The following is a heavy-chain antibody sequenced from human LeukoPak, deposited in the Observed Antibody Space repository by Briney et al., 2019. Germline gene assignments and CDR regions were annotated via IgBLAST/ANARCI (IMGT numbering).Heavy chain of an antibody. D-gene: IGHD2-15*01. CDR1: GGSISSYY. V-gene: IGHV4-4*07. CDR3: ARESGGSFLNWFDP. Sequence: PSETLSLTCTVSGGSISSYYWGWIRQPAGKGLEWIGRIYTSGSTNYNPSLKSRVTMSVDTSKNQFSLKLSSVTAADTAVYYCARESGGSFLNWFDPWGQGTLVTVSS. CDR2: IYTSGST. J-gene: IGHJ5*02.